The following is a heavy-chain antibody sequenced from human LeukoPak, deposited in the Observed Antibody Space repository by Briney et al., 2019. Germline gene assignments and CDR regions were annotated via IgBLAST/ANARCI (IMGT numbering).Heavy chain of an antibody. Sequence: GSLRLSCVASGFTFNRHGMHWVRQAPGKGLEWVGIIWYDGSKIYYGDPVKGRFTISRDNSKNTIYLQMNSLRAEDTALYYCARELGYYFDYWGQGTLVTVSS. CDR1: GFTFNRHG. J-gene: IGHJ4*02. V-gene: IGHV3-33*01. CDR3: ARELGYYFDY. D-gene: IGHD3-10*01. CDR2: IWYDGSKI.